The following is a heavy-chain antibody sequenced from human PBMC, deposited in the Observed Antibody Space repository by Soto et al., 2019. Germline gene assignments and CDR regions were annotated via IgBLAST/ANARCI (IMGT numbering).Heavy chain of an antibody. CDR1: GFTFSSYS. CDR3: ARNEGYGSGSYDY. Sequence: GGSLRLSCAASGFTFSSYSMNWVRQAPGKGLEWVSSISSSSYIYYADSVKGRFTISRDNAKNSLYLQMNSLRAEDTAVYYCARNEGYGSGSYDYWGQGTLVTVSS. D-gene: IGHD3-10*01. J-gene: IGHJ4*02. V-gene: IGHV3-21*01. CDR2: ISSSSYI.